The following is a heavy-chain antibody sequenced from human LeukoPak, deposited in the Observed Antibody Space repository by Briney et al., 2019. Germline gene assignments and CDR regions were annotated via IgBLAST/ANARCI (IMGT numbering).Heavy chain of an antibody. CDR3: ARERAGERPRPLLTYYYMDV. CDR2: ISSSGNTT. V-gene: IGHV3-11*04. J-gene: IGHJ6*03. CDR1: GFTFSDYY. Sequence: GGSLRLSCAASGFTFSDYYMSWIRQAPGKGLECVSYISSSGNTTYHADSVKGRLTISKDNAKNSLYLQMNSLRAEDTAVYYCARERAGERPRPLLTYYYMDVWGKGTTVTVSS. D-gene: IGHD3-16*01.